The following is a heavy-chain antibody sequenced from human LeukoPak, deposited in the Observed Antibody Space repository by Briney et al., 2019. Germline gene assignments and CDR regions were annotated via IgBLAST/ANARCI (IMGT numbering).Heavy chain of an antibody. CDR2: INPSGGST. D-gene: IGHD3-10*01. J-gene: IGHJ3*02. Sequence: PGASVKVSCKASGYTFTSYYMHWVRQAPGQGLEWMGIINPSGGSTSYAQKFQGRVTMTRDTSTSTVYMELSSLRSEDTAVYYCARDLDGSGSPPGAFDIWGQGTMVTVSS. CDR1: GYTFTSYY. V-gene: IGHV1-46*01. CDR3: ARDLDGSGSPPGAFDI.